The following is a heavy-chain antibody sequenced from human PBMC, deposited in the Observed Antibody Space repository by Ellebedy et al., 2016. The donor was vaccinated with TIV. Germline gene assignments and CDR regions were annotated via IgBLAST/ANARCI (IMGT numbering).Heavy chain of an antibody. Sequence: PGGSLRLSCAASGFTFSSYAMSWVRQAPGKGLEWVSTISGSGGSTHYADSVKGRFTISRDNSKNTLYLQMNSVRAEDTAVYYCANPLISFSYGMDVWGQGTTVTVSS. CDR1: GFTFSSYA. CDR3: ANPLISFSYGMDV. V-gene: IGHV3-23*01. J-gene: IGHJ6*02. D-gene: IGHD2/OR15-2a*01. CDR2: ISGSGGST.